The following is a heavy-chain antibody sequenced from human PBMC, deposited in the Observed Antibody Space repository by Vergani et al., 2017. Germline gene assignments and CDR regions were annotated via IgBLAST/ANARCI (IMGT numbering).Heavy chain of an antibody. CDR1: GFTFTDYG. J-gene: IGHJ4*01. CDR2: VRNKEDGGTP. V-gene: IGHV3-49*04. Sequence: EVQLVESGGGLEQPGRSLRLSCRASGFTFTDYGISWVRQAPGKGLEWVGFVRNKEDGGTPEHAASVKGRLTISRDDSKAIAYLQMNSLKTEDTAVYYCTTGFPGSSWSTYWGQGTLDTVSS. D-gene: IGHD6-13*01. CDR3: TTGFPGSSWSTY.